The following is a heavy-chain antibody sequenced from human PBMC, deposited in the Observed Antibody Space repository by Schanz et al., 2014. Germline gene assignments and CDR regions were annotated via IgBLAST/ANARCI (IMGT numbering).Heavy chain of an antibody. CDR2: IKEDGSVK. D-gene: IGHD6-13*01. J-gene: IGHJ4*02. V-gene: IGHV3-7*05. Sequence: EVQLVESGGGLIQPGGSLRLSCAASTFTFSSDWMSWVRQAPGKGLEWVANIKEDGSVKDYVDSVKGRFTISRDNAKNSLYLQMNSLRAGDAAVYYCARGLIAAAGGAFDYWGQGTLVAVSA. CDR1: TFTFSSDW. CDR3: ARGLIAAAGGAFDY.